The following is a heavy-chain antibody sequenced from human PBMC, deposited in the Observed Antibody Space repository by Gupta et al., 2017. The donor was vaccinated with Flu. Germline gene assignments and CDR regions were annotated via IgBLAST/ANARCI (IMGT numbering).Heavy chain of an antibody. CDR1: GFTFSSYG. V-gene: IGHV3-30*18. J-gene: IGHJ6*02. CDR2: ISYDGSNK. CDR3: AKEWYSSSWFVAHYYYYYGMDV. Sequence: QVQLVESGGGVVQPGRSLRLSCAASGFTFSSYGMHWVRQAPGKGLEWVAVISYDGSNKYYADSVKGRFTISRDNSKNTLYLQMNSLRAEDTAVYYCAKEWYSSSWFVAHYYYYYGMDVWGQGTTVTVSS. D-gene: IGHD6-13*01.